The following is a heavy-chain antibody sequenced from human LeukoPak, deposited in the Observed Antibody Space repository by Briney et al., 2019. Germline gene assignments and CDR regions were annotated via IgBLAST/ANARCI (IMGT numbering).Heavy chain of an antibody. Sequence: ASVTVSCKASGYTFTDYYMHWVRQAPGQGLEWMGIIHPSGGNSRNTQNFQGRVTMTRDTSTSTVYLELSSLRSEDTAVYYCARDCSSTSCPGPVLDFWGQGTLVTVSS. CDR1: GYTFTDYY. J-gene: IGHJ4*02. CDR2: IHPSGGNS. V-gene: IGHV1-46*01. D-gene: IGHD2-2*01. CDR3: ARDCSSTSCPGPVLDF.